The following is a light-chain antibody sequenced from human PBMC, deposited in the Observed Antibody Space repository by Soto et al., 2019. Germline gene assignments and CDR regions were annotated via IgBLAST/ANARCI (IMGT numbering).Light chain of an antibody. CDR3: SSYTSSSAVV. Sequence: QSALTQPASVSGSPGQSITISCTGTSSDVGCYNYVSWYQQHPGKAPKLMLYDVSNRPSGVSTRFSGSKSGNTASLTISGLQAEDEADYYCSSYTSSSAVVFGGGTKLTVL. CDR1: SSDVGCYNY. J-gene: IGLJ2*01. CDR2: DVS. V-gene: IGLV2-14*01.